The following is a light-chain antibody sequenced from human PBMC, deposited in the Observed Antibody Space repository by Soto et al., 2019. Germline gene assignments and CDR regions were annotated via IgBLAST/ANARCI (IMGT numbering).Light chain of an antibody. CDR1: SSDVGRYNL. J-gene: IGLJ2*01. V-gene: IGLV2-23*01. CDR2: EGT. Sequence: QSALTQPASVSGSPGQSITISCTGTSSDVGRYNLVSWYQQFPGKAPKLMIYEGTKRPSGVSNRFSGSKSGNTASLTISGLQADDEADYYCCAYAGRSTHVVFGGGTQLTVL. CDR3: CAYAGRSTHVV.